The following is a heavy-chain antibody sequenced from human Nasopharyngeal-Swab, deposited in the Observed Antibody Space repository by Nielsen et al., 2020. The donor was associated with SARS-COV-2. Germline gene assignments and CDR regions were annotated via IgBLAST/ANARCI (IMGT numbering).Heavy chain of an antibody. J-gene: IGHJ1*01. CDR2: INHSGST. V-gene: IGHV4-34*01. D-gene: IGHD4-23*01. CDR1: GGSFSGYY. Sequence: SETLSLTCAVHGGSFSGYYWSWIRQPPGKGLEWIGEINHSGSTNYNPSLKSRVTISVDTSKNQFSLKLSSVTAADTAVYYCARTYGGNYEYFQHWGQGTLVTVSS. CDR3: ARTYGGNYEYFQH.